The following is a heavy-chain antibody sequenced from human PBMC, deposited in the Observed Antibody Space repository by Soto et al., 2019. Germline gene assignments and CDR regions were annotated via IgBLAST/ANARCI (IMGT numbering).Heavy chain of an antibody. CDR1: GFTFSSYG. D-gene: IGHD3-10*01. CDR2: ISFDGGKR. V-gene: IGHV3-30*03. J-gene: IGHJ5*01. CDR3: AEARGLYASGSPSLLDS. Sequence: QVQLVESGGGVVQPGGSLRLSCAASGFTFSSYGMHWVRQAPGKGLEWVALISFDGGKRFYADSVRGRLTISRDNSKNMVHLEKNILRREDTALYCCAEARGLYASGSPSLLDSWAHGTLVTFSS.